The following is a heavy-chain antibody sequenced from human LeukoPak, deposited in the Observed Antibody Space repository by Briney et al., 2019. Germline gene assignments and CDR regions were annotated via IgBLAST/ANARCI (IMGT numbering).Heavy chain of an antibody. CDR1: GASITGSSYY. CDR3: ARLVVSSRGSGSYYTSP. V-gene: IGHV4-61*05. D-gene: IGHD3-10*01. CDR2: IYYSGST. J-gene: IGHJ5*02. Sequence: SETLSLTCTVSGASITGSSYYWGWIRQPPGKGLEWIGYIYYSGSTNYNPSLKSRVTISVDTSKNQFSLKLSSVTAADTAVYYCARLVVSSRGSGSYYTSPWGQGTLVTVSS.